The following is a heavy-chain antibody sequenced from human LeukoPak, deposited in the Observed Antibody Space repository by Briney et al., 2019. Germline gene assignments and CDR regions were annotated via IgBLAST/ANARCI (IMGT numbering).Heavy chain of an antibody. CDR1: GGSISSSSYS. V-gene: IGHV4-39*01. CDR2: IYYSGST. CDR3: ARVYITGSGKGWFDP. J-gene: IGHJ5*02. D-gene: IGHD3-10*01. Sequence: SETLSLTCCVSGGSISSSSYSWVWIRQPPGKGLEWIGVIYYSGSTYYNPSLKSRVTISVDTSMNQFSLKLSSVTAADTAVYYCARVYITGSGKGWFDPWGQGTLVTVSS.